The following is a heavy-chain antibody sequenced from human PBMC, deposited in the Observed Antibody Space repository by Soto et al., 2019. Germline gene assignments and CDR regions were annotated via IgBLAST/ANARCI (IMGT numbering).Heavy chain of an antibody. CDR3: ARGPQGYSYGRL. V-gene: IGHV3-74*03. Sequence: GGSLRLSCAASGITFTSSYLHWVRQAPGKGLVWVSRIDGDGRSIEYADSVKGRFTISRDNAKNTLYLQMNSLKAEDTAVYYCARGPQGYSYGRLWGQGTLVTVSS. CDR2: IDGDGRSI. CDR1: GITFTSSY. J-gene: IGHJ4*02. D-gene: IGHD5-18*01.